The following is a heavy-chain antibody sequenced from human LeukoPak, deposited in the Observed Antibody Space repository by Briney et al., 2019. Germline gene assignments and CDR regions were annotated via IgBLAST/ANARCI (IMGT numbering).Heavy chain of an antibody. CDR2: IYYSGST. J-gene: IGHJ4*02. Sequence: SETLSLTCAVYGGSFSGYYWSWIRQPPGKGLEWIGYIYYSGSTNYNPSLKSRVTISVDTSKNQFSLKLSSVTAADTAVYYCARGTGRTKSTNWGRGTLVTVSS. CDR1: GGSFSGYY. CDR3: ARGTGRTKSTN. D-gene: IGHD2-8*02. V-gene: IGHV4-59*01.